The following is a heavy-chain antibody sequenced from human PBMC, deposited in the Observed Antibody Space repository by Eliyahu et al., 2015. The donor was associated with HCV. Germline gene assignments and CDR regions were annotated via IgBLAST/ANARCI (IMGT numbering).Heavy chain of an antibody. V-gene: IGHV3-30*02. CDR1: GFTFSSYG. CDR2: IPYDGSNK. Sequence: QVQLVESGGGVVQPGGSLRLSCAASGFTFSSYGMXWVRQAPGKGLEWVAFIPYDGSNKYYADSAKGRFTISRDNSKNTLYLQMNSLRAEDTAVYYCAKDRALGYCSGGSCYSYGMDVWGQGTTVTVSS. D-gene: IGHD2-15*01. J-gene: IGHJ6*02. CDR3: AKDRALGYCSGGSCYSYGMDV.